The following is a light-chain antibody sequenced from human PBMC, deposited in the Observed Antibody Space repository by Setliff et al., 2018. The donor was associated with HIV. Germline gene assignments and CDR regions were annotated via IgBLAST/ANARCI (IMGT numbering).Light chain of an antibody. CDR1: SSNIGKNY. Sequence: QSVLTQPPSVSAAPGQRVTISCSGSSSNIGKNYVSWYQQLPGTAPKLLIYENNKRPSGIPDRFSGSKSGTSATLGITGLQTGDEADYYCGTWDSSLSANWVFGGGT. CDR3: GTWDSSLSANWV. V-gene: IGLV1-51*02. J-gene: IGLJ3*02. CDR2: ENN.